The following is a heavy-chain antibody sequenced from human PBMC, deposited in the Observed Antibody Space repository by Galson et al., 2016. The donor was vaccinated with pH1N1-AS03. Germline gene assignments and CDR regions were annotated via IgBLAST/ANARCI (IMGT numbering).Heavy chain of an antibody. D-gene: IGHD3-10*01. Sequence: SGKVSCKASGGTFTSYAISWVRQAPGQGLEWVGGIIPLFGKSTYAQKFQGRVTITADKSTSTAYMELSSLRSEDTAVYYCARATLSSGGSSGWFDPWGQGTLVTVSS. V-gene: IGHV1-69*06. CDR3: ARATLSSGGSSGWFDP. J-gene: IGHJ5*02. CDR2: IIPLFGKS. CDR1: GGTFTSYA.